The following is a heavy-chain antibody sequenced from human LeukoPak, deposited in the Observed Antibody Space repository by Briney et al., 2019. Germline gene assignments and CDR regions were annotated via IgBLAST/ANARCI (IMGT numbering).Heavy chain of an antibody. J-gene: IGHJ4*02. CDR3: ARDSDYGSFDY. CDR1: GGSISSYY. Sequence: PSETLSLTCTVSGGSISSYYWSWIRQPPGKGLEWIGYIYYGGSTNYNPSLKSRVTISVDTSKNQFSLKLSSVTAADTAVYYCARDSDYGSFDYWGQGTLVTVSS. V-gene: IGHV4-59*01. CDR2: IYYGGST. D-gene: IGHD4/OR15-4a*01.